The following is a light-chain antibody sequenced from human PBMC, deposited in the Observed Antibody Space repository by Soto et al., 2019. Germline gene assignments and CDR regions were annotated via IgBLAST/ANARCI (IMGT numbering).Light chain of an antibody. J-gene: IGLJ1*01. V-gene: IGLV1-47*01. Sequence: QSVLPQPPSASGTPGQRVTISCSGSSSNIGSNYVYWYQELPGTAPKLLMYRNNQRPSGVPDRFSGSKSGTSASLAISGLRSEDEADYYCAAWDDSLSGQVFGTGTKVTVL. CDR2: RNN. CDR1: SSNIGSNY. CDR3: AAWDDSLSGQV.